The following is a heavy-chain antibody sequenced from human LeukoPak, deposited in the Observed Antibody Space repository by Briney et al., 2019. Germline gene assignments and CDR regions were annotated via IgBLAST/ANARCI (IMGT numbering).Heavy chain of an antibody. J-gene: IGHJ4*02. CDR3: ARTSSVGVIYYFDY. CDR1: GYTFTSYG. Sequence: GASVEVSCKASGYTFTSYGISWVRQAPGQGLEWMGWISAYNGNTNYAQKLQGRVTMTTDTSTSTAYMELRSLRSDDTAVYYCARTSSVGVIYYFDYWGQGTLVTVSS. V-gene: IGHV1-18*01. D-gene: IGHD3-22*01. CDR2: ISAYNGNT.